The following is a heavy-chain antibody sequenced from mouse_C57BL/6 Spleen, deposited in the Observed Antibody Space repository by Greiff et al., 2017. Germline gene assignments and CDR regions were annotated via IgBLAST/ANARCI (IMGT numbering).Heavy chain of an antibody. J-gene: IGHJ1*03. CDR3: ARPPYGSSEWDFDV. Sequence: EVQLVESGGDLVKPGGSLKLSCAASGFTFSSYGMSWVRQTPDKRLEWVATISSGGSYTYYPDSVKGRFTISRDNAKNTLYLQMSSLKSEDTAMYYGARPPYGSSEWDFDVWGTGTTVTVSS. CDR1: GFTFSSYG. V-gene: IGHV5-6*01. CDR2: ISSGGSYT. D-gene: IGHD1-1*01.